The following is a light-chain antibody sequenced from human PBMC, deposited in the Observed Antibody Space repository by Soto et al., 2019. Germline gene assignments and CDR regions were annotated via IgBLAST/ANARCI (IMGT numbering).Light chain of an antibody. CDR2: DAS. CDR1: QSVSSY. Sequence: EIVMTQSPATLSVSRVERATLSCRASQSVSSYLAWYQQKPGQAPRLLIYDASNRATGIPARFSGSGSGTDFTLTISSLEPEDFAVYYCQQRSNWPWTFGQGTKVDIK. V-gene: IGKV3-11*01. J-gene: IGKJ1*01. CDR3: QQRSNWPWT.